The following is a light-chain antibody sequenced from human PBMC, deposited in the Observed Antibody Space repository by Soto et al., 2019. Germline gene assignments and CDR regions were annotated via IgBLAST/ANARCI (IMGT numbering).Light chain of an antibody. V-gene: IGLV2-23*03. J-gene: IGLJ1*01. CDR2: EGN. CDR3: CSTAGSSTFV. Sequence: QSALTQPASVSGSPGHSITISCTGSSSDVGSYYLVSWYQHHPGKAPKLIIYEGNERPSGVSNRFSGSKSGNTASLTISGLQAEDEADYYCCSTAGSSTFVFGAGTKVTVL. CDR1: SSDVGSYYL.